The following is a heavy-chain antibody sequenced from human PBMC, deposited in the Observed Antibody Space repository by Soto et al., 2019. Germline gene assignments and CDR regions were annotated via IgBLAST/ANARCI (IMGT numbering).Heavy chain of an antibody. J-gene: IGHJ6*02. CDR2: IYYSGST. D-gene: IGHD6-13*01. CDR1: GGSISSGGYY. CDR3: ARGRADPYYYYGMDV. V-gene: IGHV4-31*03. Sequence: PSETLSLTCTVSGGSISSGGYYWSWIRQHPGKGLEWIGYIYYSGSTYYNPSLKSRVTISVDTSKNQFSLKLSSVTAADTAVYYCARGRADPYYYYGMDVWGQGTTVTVSS.